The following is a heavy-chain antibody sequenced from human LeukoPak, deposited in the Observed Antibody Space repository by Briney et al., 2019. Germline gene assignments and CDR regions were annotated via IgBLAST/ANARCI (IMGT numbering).Heavy chain of an antibody. V-gene: IGHV3-23*01. Sequence: GGSLRLSCAASGFTLSSYAMSWVRQAPGKGLEWVSLISGNAGSTYYADSVKGRFTISRDNAKNTLFLQMNSLRAEDTALYFCVSGPYSGSPLMNWGQGSLVSVSS. D-gene: IGHD5-12*01. CDR2: ISGNAGST. CDR1: GFTLSSYA. J-gene: IGHJ4*02. CDR3: VSGPYSGSPLMN.